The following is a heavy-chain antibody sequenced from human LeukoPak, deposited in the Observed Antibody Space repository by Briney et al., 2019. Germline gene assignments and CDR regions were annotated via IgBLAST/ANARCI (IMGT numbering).Heavy chain of an antibody. V-gene: IGHV4-39*07. Sequence: SETLSLTCTVSGGSISSSSYYWGWIRQPPGKGLEWIGSIYYSGSTYYNPSLKSRVTISVDTSKNQFSLKLSSVTAADTAVYYCARDNRDGYNYDYFDYWGQGTLVTVSS. CDR2: IYYSGST. CDR3: ARDNRDGYNYDYFDY. CDR1: GGSISSSSYY. J-gene: IGHJ4*02. D-gene: IGHD5-24*01.